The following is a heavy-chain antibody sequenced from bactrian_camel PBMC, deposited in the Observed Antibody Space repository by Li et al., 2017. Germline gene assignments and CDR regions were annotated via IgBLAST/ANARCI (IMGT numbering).Heavy chain of an antibody. D-gene: IGHD2*01. CDR1: GPSYERAC. CDR2: LDADGSE. V-gene: IGHV3S55*01. J-gene: IGHJ4*01. Sequence: HVQLVESGGGSVQAGGSLRLTCAASGPSYERACMGWFRQAPGSEREGVAILDADGSEYYADVVKGRFTVSKDKSTLHLQMNSLKPEDTAVYFCGTGCADIVIVTTAINPLYTYEGQGTQVTVS.